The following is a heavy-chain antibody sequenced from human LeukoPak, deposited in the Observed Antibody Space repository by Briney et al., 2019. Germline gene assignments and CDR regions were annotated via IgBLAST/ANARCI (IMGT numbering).Heavy chain of an antibody. CDR2: IYYSGST. D-gene: IGHD3-22*01. Sequence: SQTLSLTCTVSGGSISSGGYYWSWIRQHPGKGLEWIGYIYYSGSTYYNPSLKSRVTISVDTSKNQFSLKLSSVTAADTAVYYCAKHYYDSSGYYSPFDYWGQGTLVTVSS. V-gene: IGHV4-31*03. J-gene: IGHJ4*02. CDR1: GGSISSGGYY. CDR3: AKHYYDSSGYYSPFDY.